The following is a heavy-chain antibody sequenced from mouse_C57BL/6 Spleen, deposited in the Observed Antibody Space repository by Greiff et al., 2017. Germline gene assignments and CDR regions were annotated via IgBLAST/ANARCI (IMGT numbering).Heavy chain of an antibody. D-gene: IGHD3-2*02. CDR1: GFTFSSYA. J-gene: IGHJ2*01. CDR3: ARERPQFDY. Sequence: EVQRVESGGGLVKPGGSLKLSCAASGFTFSSYAMSWVRQTPEKRLEWVATISDGGSYTYYPDNVKGRFTISRDNAKNNLYLQMSHLKSEDTAMYYCARERPQFDYWGQGTTLTVSS. CDR2: ISDGGSYT. V-gene: IGHV5-4*01.